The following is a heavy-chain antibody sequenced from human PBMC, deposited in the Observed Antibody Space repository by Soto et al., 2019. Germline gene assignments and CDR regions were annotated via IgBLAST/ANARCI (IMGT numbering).Heavy chain of an antibody. D-gene: IGHD3-3*01. CDR1: GYTXNSYA. CDR2: INAGNGNT. Sequence: RXSXKVSFTASGYTXNSYAMHWVRQAPGQRLGWMGWINAGNGNTKYSQKFQGRVTITRDTSASAAYMELSSLRSEDTAVYYCAGSQYYDFWSGYYISGDYYSGMDVWGQGTTVTVS. CDR3: AGSQYYDFWSGYYISGDYYSGMDV. V-gene: IGHV1-3*01. J-gene: IGHJ6*02.